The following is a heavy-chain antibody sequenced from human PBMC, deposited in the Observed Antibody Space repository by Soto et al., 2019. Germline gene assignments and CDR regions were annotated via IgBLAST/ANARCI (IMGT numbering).Heavy chain of an antibody. CDR3: ARDRAHSNPYYYYYYGMDV. D-gene: IGHD4-4*01. Sequence: SXTLSLTFTVSGGSISSGGYYWSWIRQHPGKVRELIGYIYYSGSTYHNPSLKSRVTISVDTSKNQFSLKLSSVTAADTAVYYCARDRAHSNPYYYYYYGMDVWGQGTTVTVSS. V-gene: IGHV4-31*03. CDR2: IYYSGST. CDR1: GGSISSGGYY. J-gene: IGHJ6*02.